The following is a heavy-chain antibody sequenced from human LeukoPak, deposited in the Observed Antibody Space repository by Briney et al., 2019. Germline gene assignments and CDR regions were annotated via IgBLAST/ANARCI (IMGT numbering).Heavy chain of an antibody. J-gene: IGHJ4*01. CDR2: INLSGST. Sequence: PSETLSLTCTVSGGSISGYYWTWIRQPPGKGLEWIGEINLSGSTTYNPSLQSRVTISRDTSNNQFSLKLSSVTAADTAFYYCARRDLCHSKGDAWWSRTHFDIWGRGTLITVSS. V-gene: IGHV4-34*01. D-gene: IGHD2-15*01. CDR3: ARRDLCHSKGDAWWSRTHFDI. CDR1: GGSISGYY.